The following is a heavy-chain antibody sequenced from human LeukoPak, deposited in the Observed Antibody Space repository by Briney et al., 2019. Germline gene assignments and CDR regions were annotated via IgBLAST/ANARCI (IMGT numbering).Heavy chain of an antibody. D-gene: IGHD3-10*01. CDR1: GFTFSSYS. CDR2: ISSSSSYI. Sequence: GGSLRLSCAASGFTFSSYSMNWFRQAPGKGLEWVSSISSSSSYIYYADSVKGRFTISRDNAKNSLYLQMNSLRAEDTAVYYCARGGPNYGDAPPDYWGQGTLVTVSS. CDR3: ARGGPNYGDAPPDY. J-gene: IGHJ4*02. V-gene: IGHV3-21*01.